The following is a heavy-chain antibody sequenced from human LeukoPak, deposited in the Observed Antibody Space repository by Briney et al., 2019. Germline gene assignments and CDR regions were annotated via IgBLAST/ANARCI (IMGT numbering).Heavy chain of an antibody. CDR3: ARDRGDILTGYYPYYYYGMDV. D-gene: IGHD3-9*01. Sequence: PGGSLRLSCAASGFTFSSYDMHWVRQAPGKGLEWVAVISYDGSNKYYADSVKGRFTISRDNSKNTLYLQMNSLRAEDTAVYYCARDRGDILTGYYPYYYYGMDVWGKGTTVTVSS. CDR2: ISYDGSNK. V-gene: IGHV3-30*03. CDR1: GFTFSSYD. J-gene: IGHJ6*04.